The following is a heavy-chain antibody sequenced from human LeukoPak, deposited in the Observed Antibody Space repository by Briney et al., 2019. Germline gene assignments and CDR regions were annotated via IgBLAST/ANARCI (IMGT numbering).Heavy chain of an antibody. CDR2: IYHSGST. CDR1: GGSISSSNW. V-gene: IGHV4-4*02. D-gene: IGHD6-19*01. J-gene: IGHJ6*03. Sequence: SGTLSLTCAVSGGSISSSNWWSWVRQPPGKGLEWIGEIYHSGSTNYNPSLKSRVTISVDKSKNQFSLKLSSVTAADTAVYYCARPPLSSGWYGYYYYHMDAWGKGTTVTVSS. CDR3: ARPPLSSGWYGYYYYHMDA.